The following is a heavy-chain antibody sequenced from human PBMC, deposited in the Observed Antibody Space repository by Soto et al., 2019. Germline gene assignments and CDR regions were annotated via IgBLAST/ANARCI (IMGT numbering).Heavy chain of an antibody. CDR1: GGTFSSYV. CDR3: ARALGGCGRGSCRYNWFDP. CDR2: IIPMYGTV. J-gene: IGHJ5*02. V-gene: IGHV1-69*06. Sequence: SVKVSCKASGGTFSSYVISWVRQAPGQGPEWMGGIIPMYGTVNYAQKFQDRVTIIADTSTSTAYMELSSLRSEDTAVYYCARALGGCGRGSCRYNWFDPWGQGTLVTVSP. D-gene: IGHD2-15*01.